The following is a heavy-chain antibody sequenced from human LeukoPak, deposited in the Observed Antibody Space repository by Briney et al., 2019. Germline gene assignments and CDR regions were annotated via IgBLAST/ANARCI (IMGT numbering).Heavy chain of an antibody. CDR2: INHSGST. CDR1: GGSFSGYY. Sequence: SETLSLTCAVYGGSFSGYYWSWIRRPPGKGLEWIGEINHSGSTNYNPSLKSRVTISVDTSKNQFSLKLSSVTAADTAVYYCARPYYDSSGYYHDAFDIWGQGTMVTVSS. D-gene: IGHD3-22*01. V-gene: IGHV4-34*01. J-gene: IGHJ3*02. CDR3: ARPYYDSSGYYHDAFDI.